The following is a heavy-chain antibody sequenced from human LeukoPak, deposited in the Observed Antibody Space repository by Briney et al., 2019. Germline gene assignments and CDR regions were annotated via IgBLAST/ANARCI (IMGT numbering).Heavy chain of an antibody. V-gene: IGHV3-30*03. CDR3: VRGGYNFDY. Sequence: GGSLRLSCAASGFTFSSYGMHWVRQAPGKGLEWVAVISYDGSNKYYADSVKGRFTISRDNSKNTLYLQMNSLRAEDTAVYYSVRGGYNFDYWGQGTLVTVSS. CDR2: ISYDGSNK. CDR1: GFTFSSYG. D-gene: IGHD5-24*01. J-gene: IGHJ4*02.